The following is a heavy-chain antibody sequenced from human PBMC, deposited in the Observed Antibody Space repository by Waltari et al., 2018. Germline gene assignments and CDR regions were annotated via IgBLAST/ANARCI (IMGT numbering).Heavy chain of an antibody. CDR2: IYHSGST. Sequence: QVRLQESGPGLGKPSETLSLVCTVSGYSISRGHYWGWIRQPPGKGLEWLGSIYHSGSTYFNPSLMSRVTMSVDTSKNQFSLKLSSVTAADTAIYFCASDSGFDAYDSWGQGTLVTVSS. CDR1: GYSISRGHY. V-gene: IGHV4-38-2*02. J-gene: IGHJ5*01. D-gene: IGHD1-26*01. CDR3: ASDSGFDAYDS.